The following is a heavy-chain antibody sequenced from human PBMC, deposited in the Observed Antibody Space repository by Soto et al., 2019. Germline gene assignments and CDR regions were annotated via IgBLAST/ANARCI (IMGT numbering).Heavy chain of an antibody. V-gene: IGHV6-1*01. CDR2: TYYRSKWYN. Sequence: PSQTLSLTCAISGDSVSSDSVAWNWIRQSPSRGLEWLGRTYYRSKWYNDYAVSVKSRITINSDTSKNQFSLHLNSVTPEDTAVYYCARVDPHCSSTSCLNYYYYGMDVWGQGTTVTVSS. D-gene: IGHD2-2*01. J-gene: IGHJ6*02. CDR1: GDSVSSDSVA. CDR3: ARVDPHCSSTSCLNYYYYGMDV.